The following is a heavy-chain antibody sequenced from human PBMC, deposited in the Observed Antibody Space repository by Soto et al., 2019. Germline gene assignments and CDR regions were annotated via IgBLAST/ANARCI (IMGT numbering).Heavy chain of an antibody. CDR1: GGSISSGGYY. CDR3: ARFSALRLSFDY. CDR2: IYYSGST. V-gene: IGHV4-31*03. Sequence: PSETLSLTCTVSGGSISSGGYYWSWIRQHPGKGLEWIGYIYYSGSTYYNPSLKSRVTISVDTSKNQFSLKLSSVTAADTAVYYCARFSALRLSFDYWGQGTLVTVSS. D-gene: IGHD3-10*01. J-gene: IGHJ4*02.